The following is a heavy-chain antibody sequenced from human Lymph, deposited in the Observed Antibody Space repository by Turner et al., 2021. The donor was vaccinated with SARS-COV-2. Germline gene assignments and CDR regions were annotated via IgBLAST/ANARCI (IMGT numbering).Heavy chain of an antibody. J-gene: IGHJ4*02. CDR1: GFTFSSYA. V-gene: IGHV3-23*01. D-gene: IGHD5-18*01. Sequence: EVQLLESGGGLVQPGGSLRLPCAASGFTFSSYAMSWVRRAPGKGVKGVSAISGGGGSTYYADAVKGRFTISRDNSKNTLYLQMNSLRAEDTAVYYCAKEGDTAMVNFDYWGQGTLVTVSS. CDR3: AKEGDTAMVNFDY. CDR2: ISGGGGST.